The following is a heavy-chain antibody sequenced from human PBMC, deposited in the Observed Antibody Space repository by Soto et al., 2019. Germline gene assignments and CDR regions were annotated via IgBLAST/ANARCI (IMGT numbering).Heavy chain of an antibody. V-gene: IGHV1-18*01. Sequence: ASVKVSCKASGYTFTSYGISWVRQAPGQGLEWMGWISAYNGNTNYAQKLQGRVTMTTDTSTSTAYMELRSLRSDDTAVYYCARVRGSTRPGAVERATYYYYYMDVWGKGTTVTVSS. J-gene: IGHJ6*03. CDR2: ISAYNGNT. D-gene: IGHD2-2*01. CDR1: GYTFTSYG. CDR3: ARVRGSTRPGAVERATYYYYYMDV.